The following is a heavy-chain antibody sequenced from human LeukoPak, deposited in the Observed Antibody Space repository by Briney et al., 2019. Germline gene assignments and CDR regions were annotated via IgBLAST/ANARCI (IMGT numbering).Heavy chain of an antibody. D-gene: IGHD3-22*01. CDR2: ISGSGGST. V-gene: IGHV3-23*01. CDR3: AKALYYYDSSGAHEYYFDY. J-gene: IGHJ4*02. CDR1: GFTFSSYA. Sequence: GGSLRLSCAASGFTFSSYAMSWVRQAPGKGLEWVSAISGSGGSTYYAASVKGRFTISRDNSKNTLYLQMNSLRAEDTAVYYCAKALYYYDSSGAHEYYFDYWGQGTLVTVSS.